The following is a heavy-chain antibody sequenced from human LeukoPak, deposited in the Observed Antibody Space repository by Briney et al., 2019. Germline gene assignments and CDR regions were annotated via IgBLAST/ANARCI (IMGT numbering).Heavy chain of an antibody. CDR1: GYTFTSYD. D-gene: IGHD3-16*01. Sequence: ASVKVSCKTSGYTFTSYDINWVRQATGQGLEWMGYMSPNSGNTGYAQNIQGRVTMTRNTSINTAYMELSSLRSEDTAVCYCARGMTQCMDVWGKGTTVTVSS. J-gene: IGHJ6*03. V-gene: IGHV1-8*01. CDR3: ARGMTQCMDV. CDR2: MSPNSGNT.